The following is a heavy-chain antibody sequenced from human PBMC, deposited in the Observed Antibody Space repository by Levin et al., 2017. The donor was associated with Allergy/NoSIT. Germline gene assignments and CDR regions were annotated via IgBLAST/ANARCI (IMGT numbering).Heavy chain of an antibody. CDR1: GITFSNAW. Sequence: SCAASGITFSNAWMSWARQAPGKGLEWVGRIKSKADGGTTEYAAPVKGRFTISRDDSKNTLYLQMNSLKTEDTAVYFCTTYSSSWYYLDYWGQGTLVTVSS. CDR3: TTYSSSWYYLDY. J-gene: IGHJ4*02. D-gene: IGHD6-13*01. V-gene: IGHV3-15*01. CDR2: IKSKADGGTT.